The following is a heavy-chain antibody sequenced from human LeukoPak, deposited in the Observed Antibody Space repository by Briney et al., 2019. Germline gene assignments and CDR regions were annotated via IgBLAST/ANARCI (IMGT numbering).Heavy chain of an antibody. Sequence: SGGSLRLSCAASGFTFSSYAMGWVRQAPGKGLEWVSAISGSGGSTYYADSVKGRFTISRDNSKNTLYLQMNSLRAEDTAVYYCASHKRYCSSTSCYIGYYYYGMDVWGQGTTVTVSS. J-gene: IGHJ6*02. D-gene: IGHD2-2*02. CDR3: ASHKRYCSSTSCYIGYYYYGMDV. V-gene: IGHV3-23*01. CDR2: ISGSGGST. CDR1: GFTFSSYA.